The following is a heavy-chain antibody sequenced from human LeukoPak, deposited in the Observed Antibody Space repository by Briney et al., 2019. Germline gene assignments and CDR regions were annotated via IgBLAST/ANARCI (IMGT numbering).Heavy chain of an antibody. CDR3: ASQYQLRSYFDY. CDR1: GASISSGAYY. J-gene: IGHJ4*02. D-gene: IGHD2-2*01. CDR2: IYDSGST. Sequence: LSLTCNVSGASISSGAYYWSWIRQLPRKGLEWIGCIYDSGSTYYNPSLKSRVTISVDTSKNQFSLKLSSVTAADTAVYYCASQYQLRSYFDYWGQGTLVTVSS. V-gene: IGHV4-31*03.